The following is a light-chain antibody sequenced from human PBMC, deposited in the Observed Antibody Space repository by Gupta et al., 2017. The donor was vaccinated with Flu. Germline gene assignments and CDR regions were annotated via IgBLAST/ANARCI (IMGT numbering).Light chain of an antibody. CDR3: SSDAGSGTCV. J-gene: IGLJ1*01. CDR2: VEN. CDR1: SSDVGSYNL. Sequence: SALPPPASVSGSPCPSITISWTGTSSDVGSYNLVCWYQQHPDKTIILIIYVENRGPAGVSTRFSGSKAGNTASLTISVHQEEDEADYYYSSDAGSGTCVFGTGTKLKVL. V-gene: IGLV2-23*01.